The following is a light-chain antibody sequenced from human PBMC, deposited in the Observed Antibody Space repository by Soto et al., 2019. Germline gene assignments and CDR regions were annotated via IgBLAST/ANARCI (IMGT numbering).Light chain of an antibody. CDR1: SSDIGAYDY. Sequence: QSALTQPASLSGSPGQSITISCTGTSSDIGAYDYVSWFQQHPGKAPKLMISEVNNRPSGVSNRFSGAKSGNTASLTIFGLQADDESNYYCAAYTSTYTVIFGGGTKVTV. V-gene: IGLV2-14*01. CDR3: AAYTSTYTVI. J-gene: IGLJ2*01. CDR2: EVN.